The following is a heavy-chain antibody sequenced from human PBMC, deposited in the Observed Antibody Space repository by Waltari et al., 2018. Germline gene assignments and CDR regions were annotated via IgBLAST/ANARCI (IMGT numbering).Heavy chain of an antibody. V-gene: IGHV4-39*01. Sequence: QLQLQESGPGLMKPSETLSLTCTVSGGSISRSSYYWGWIRQSPGKGLEWIASIDYTGTTYYNPTLESRVTISGDTSKNQFSLRLSSVTAADTAVYYCARHWKRNGYRFDPWGQGTLVTVSS. D-gene: IGHD5-12*01. CDR2: IDYTGTT. CDR1: GGSISRSSYY. J-gene: IGHJ5*02. CDR3: ARHWKRNGYRFDP.